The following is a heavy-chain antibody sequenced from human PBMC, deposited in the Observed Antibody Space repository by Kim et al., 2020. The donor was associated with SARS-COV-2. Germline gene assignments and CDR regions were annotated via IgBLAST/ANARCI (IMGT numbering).Heavy chain of an antibody. D-gene: IGHD3-16*01. CDR3: ARGSYSDGGFDY. V-gene: IGHV1-2*02. J-gene: IGHJ4*02. Sequence: NYAPKFQGRVTMTRDTSISTAYMELSRVRSDDTAVYYCARGSYSDGGFDYWGQGTLVTVSS.